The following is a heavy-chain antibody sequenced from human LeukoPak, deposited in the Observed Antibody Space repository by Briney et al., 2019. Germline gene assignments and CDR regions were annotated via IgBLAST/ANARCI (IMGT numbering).Heavy chain of an antibody. J-gene: IGHJ4*02. V-gene: IGHV3-23*01. CDR2: ISGSGGST. CDR3: AKDRGSSSWSANFDY. D-gene: IGHD6-13*01. CDR1: GFTFSSYA. Sequence: GGSLRLSCAASGFTFSSYAMSWVRQAPGKGLEWVSAISGSGGSTYYADSVEGRFTISRDNSKNTLYLQMNSLRAEDTAVYYCAKDRGSSSWSANFDYWGQGTLVTVSS.